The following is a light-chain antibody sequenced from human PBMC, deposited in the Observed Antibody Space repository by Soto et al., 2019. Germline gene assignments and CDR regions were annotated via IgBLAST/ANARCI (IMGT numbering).Light chain of an antibody. J-gene: IGLJ1*01. CDR3: SSYAGSNNFV. V-gene: IGLV2-8*01. Sequence: QSVLTQPPSASGSPGQSVTISCTGTSSDIGAYIYVSWYQQHPGKAPKLMISEVSRRPSGVPERFSGSKSGSTASLTVSGLQADDEAHYYCSSYAGSNNFVFGTGTKVTVL. CDR1: SSDIGAYIY. CDR2: EVS.